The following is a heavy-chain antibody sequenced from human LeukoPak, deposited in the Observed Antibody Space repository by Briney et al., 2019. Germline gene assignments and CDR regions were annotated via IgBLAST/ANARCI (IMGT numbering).Heavy chain of an antibody. J-gene: IGHJ4*02. CDR3: AGYVWGTYRYTNY. V-gene: IGHV3-23*01. CDR2: ISGHSDST. CDR1: GFTFSSYA. D-gene: IGHD3-16*02. Sequence: GGSLRLSCAASGFTFSSYAMGWVRQAPGQGPEWVSGISGHSDSTYHADSVKGRFTISRGNSKNTLYLQMNSLRAEDTAVYYCAGYVWGTYRYTNYWGQGTLVTVSS.